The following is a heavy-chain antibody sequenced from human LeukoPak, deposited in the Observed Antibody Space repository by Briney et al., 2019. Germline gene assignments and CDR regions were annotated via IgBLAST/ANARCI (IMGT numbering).Heavy chain of an antibody. Sequence: GASVKVSCKASGYTFTSYGISWVRQAPGQGLEWMGGIIPIFGTGDSAQKFQSRLTITADESTRTTYMELSSLRSEDTAVYYCAKGHDDFRQFDYWGQGTLVTVSS. CDR1: GYTFTSYG. D-gene: IGHD3-3*01. J-gene: IGHJ4*02. V-gene: IGHV1-69*13. CDR2: IIPIFGTG. CDR3: AKGHDDFRQFDY.